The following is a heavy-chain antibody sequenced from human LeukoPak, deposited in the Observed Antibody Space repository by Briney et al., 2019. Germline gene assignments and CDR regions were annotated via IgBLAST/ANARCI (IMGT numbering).Heavy chain of an antibody. CDR2: IYYSGST. V-gene: IGHV4-59*01. J-gene: IGHJ3*02. CDR1: GGSISSYY. D-gene: IGHD2-2*01. CDR3: ARDWGYIVVVPAASVEAFDI. Sequence: SETLSLTCTVSGGSISSYYWSWIRQPPGKGLEWIGYIYYSGSTNYNPSLKSRVTISVDTSKNQFSLKLSSVTAEDTAVYYCARDWGYIVVVPAASVEAFDIWGQGTMVTVSS.